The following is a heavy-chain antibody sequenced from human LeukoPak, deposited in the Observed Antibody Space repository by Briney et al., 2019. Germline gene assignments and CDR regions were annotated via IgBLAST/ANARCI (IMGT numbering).Heavy chain of an antibody. D-gene: IGHD2-15*01. Sequence: EASVKVSCKASGYTFTSYYMHWVRQAPGQGLEWMGIINPSGGSTSYAQKFQGRVTITADESTSTAYMELSSLRSEDTAVYYCARVGGYCSGGSCYSRGYYYYYMDVWGKGTTVTISS. V-gene: IGHV1-46*01. J-gene: IGHJ6*03. CDR1: GYTFTSYY. CDR3: ARVGGYCSGGSCYSRGYYYYYMDV. CDR2: INPSGGST.